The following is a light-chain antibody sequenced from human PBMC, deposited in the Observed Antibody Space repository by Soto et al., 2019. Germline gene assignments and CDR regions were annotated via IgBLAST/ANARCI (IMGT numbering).Light chain of an antibody. CDR2: WAS. Sequence: DIVMTQSPDSLAGSLGETATINCKSSQSVLYSSNNKNYLAWYQQKPGQPPKLLIYWASTRESGVPDRFSGSGSGTDFTLTISSLQAEDVAVYYCQQYYSTPFTFGGGTKVDIK. J-gene: IGKJ4*01. CDR3: QQYYSTPFT. V-gene: IGKV4-1*01. CDR1: QSVLYSSNNKNY.